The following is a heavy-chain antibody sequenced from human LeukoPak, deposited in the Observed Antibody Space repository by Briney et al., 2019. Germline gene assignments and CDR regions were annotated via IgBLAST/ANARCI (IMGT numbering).Heavy chain of an antibody. J-gene: IGHJ4*02. CDR1: GYSFSSYW. Sequence: GESLKISCKGSGYSFSSYWIVWVRQLPGKGLEWMGIIYPGDSDTRYSPSFQGQVTISADKSISTAYLQWSSLKASDTAMYYCARQRSGSYFPDLYDYWGQGTLVTVSS. V-gene: IGHV5-51*01. D-gene: IGHD1-26*01. CDR2: IYPGDSDT. CDR3: ARQRSGSYFPDLYDY.